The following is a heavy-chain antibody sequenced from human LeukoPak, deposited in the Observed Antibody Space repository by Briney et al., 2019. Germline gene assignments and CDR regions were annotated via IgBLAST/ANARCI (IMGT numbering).Heavy chain of an antibody. Sequence: GGSLRLSCAASGFTFSSVNMNWVRQAPGKGLEWVSYITSSSTTIYYADSVKGRFTISRDNAKNSLYLQMNSLRAEDTAVYYCARGGCSYGSWGQGTLVTVSS. D-gene: IGHD5-18*01. J-gene: IGHJ5*02. CDR2: ITSSSTTI. CDR1: GFTFSSVN. CDR3: ARGGCSYGS. V-gene: IGHV3-48*01.